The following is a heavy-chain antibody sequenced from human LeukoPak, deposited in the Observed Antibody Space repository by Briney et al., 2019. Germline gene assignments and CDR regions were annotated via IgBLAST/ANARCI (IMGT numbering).Heavy chain of an antibody. D-gene: IGHD3-10*02. CDR1: GFTFSTYG. V-gene: IGHV3-30*02. Sequence: GGSLRLSCAASGFTFSTYGMHWVRQAPGKGLEWVAFIPYDGSNKYYADSVKGRFTISRDNSKNTVYLQVNSLRLEDTAVYYCAELGITMIGGVWGKGTTVTISS. CDR2: IPYDGSNK. J-gene: IGHJ6*04. CDR3: AELGITMIGGV.